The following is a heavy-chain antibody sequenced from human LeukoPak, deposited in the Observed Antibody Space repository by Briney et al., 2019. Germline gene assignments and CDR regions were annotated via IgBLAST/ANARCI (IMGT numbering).Heavy chain of an antibody. Sequence: GGSLRLSCAASGFTFGNAWMSWVRQAPGKGLEWVGRIKSKTDGGTTDYAAPVKGRFTISRDDSKNTLYLQMNSPKTEDTAVYYCTTDREGDAFDPWGQGTLVTVSS. J-gene: IGHJ5*02. D-gene: IGHD3-16*01. CDR2: IKSKTDGGTT. V-gene: IGHV3-15*01. CDR1: GFTFGNAW. CDR3: TTDREGDAFDP.